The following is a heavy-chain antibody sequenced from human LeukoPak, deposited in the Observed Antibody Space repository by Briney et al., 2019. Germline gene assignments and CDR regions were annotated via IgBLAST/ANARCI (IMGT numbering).Heavy chain of an antibody. D-gene: IGHD5-24*01. Sequence: ASVKVSCKASGYTFTDYYMHRVREAPGQGLEWMGWVNPNSGGTDYAQRFQGRVTMTRDTSISTAYMELSRLTSDDTAIYYCVRDDVATNPLEFDYWGQGTLVTVSS. V-gene: IGHV1-2*02. CDR3: VRDDVATNPLEFDY. CDR2: VNPNSGGT. J-gene: IGHJ4*02. CDR1: GYTFTDYY.